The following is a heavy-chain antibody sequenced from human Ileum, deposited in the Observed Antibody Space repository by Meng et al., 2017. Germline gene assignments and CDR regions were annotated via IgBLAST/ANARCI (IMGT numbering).Heavy chain of an antibody. CDR1: GASVTTSHYQ. V-gene: IGHV4-61*01. J-gene: IGHJ4*02. D-gene: IGHD7-27*01. Sequence: QVQLQESGPGLVRPSETLSLICTVSGASVTTSHYQWGWIRQPPGKGLEWIGYASTNYNPSLESRLTISLDTSKNQVSLKLTSVTAADTAVYYCARDHWGSLDYWGQGILVTVSS. CDR2: AST. CDR3: ARDHWGSLDY.